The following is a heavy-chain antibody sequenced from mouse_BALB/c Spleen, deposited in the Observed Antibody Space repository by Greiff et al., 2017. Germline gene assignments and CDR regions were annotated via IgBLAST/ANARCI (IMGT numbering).Heavy chain of an antibody. D-gene: IGHD1-1*01. CDR2: IYPGNSDT. J-gene: IGHJ3*01. V-gene: IGHV1-5*01. CDR1: GYSFTSYW. Sequence: EVQLQQSGTVLARPGASVKMSCKASGYSFTSYWMHWVKQRPGQGLEWIGAIYPGNSDTSYNQKFKGKAKLTAVTSASTAYMELSSLTNEDSAVYYCTRGDYGSSYGFAYWGQGTLVTVSA. CDR3: TRGDYGSSYGFAY.